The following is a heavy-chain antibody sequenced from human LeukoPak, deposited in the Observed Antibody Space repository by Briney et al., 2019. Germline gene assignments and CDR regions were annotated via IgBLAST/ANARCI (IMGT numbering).Heavy chain of an antibody. J-gene: IGHJ4*02. CDR1: GFTFSNYD. CDR2: ISGSSSYI. D-gene: IGHD5-24*01. V-gene: IGHV3-21*01. CDR3: ARGEEKATITALDS. Sequence: AGGSLRLSCAASGFTFSNYDMHWVRQAPGKGLEWVSAISGSSSYIYYADSIKGRFTISRDNAENSLYLQMNSLRAVDTAVYFCARGEEKATITALDSWGQGTLVTVSS.